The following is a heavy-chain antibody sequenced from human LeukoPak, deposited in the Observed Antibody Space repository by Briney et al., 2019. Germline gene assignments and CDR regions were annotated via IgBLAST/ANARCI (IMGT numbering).Heavy chain of an antibody. V-gene: IGHV3-66*02. CDR3: PRGPLYGSGSYYPGDY. CDR2: IYSGGST. J-gene: IGHJ4*02. D-gene: IGHD3-10*01. CDR1: GFTVSSNY. Sequence: GGSLRLSCAASGFTVSSNYMSWVRQAPGKGLEWVSVIYSGGSTYYADSVKGRFTISRDNSKNTLYLQMNSLRAEDTAVYYCPRGPLYGSGSYYPGDYWGQGTLVTASS.